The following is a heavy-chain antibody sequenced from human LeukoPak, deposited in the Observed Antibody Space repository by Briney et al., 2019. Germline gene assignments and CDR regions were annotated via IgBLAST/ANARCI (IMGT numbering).Heavy chain of an antibody. CDR1: GGSVSGGNYY. CDR2: IYHSGST. J-gene: IGHJ4*02. Sequence: SETLSLTCPVSGGSVSGGNYYWSWIRQHPGKGLEWIGYIYHSGSTYYNPSLKSRVTISVDRSKNQFSLKLSSVTAADTAVYYCARDRYGDHTYFDYWGQGTLVTVSS. D-gene: IGHD4-17*01. CDR3: ARDRYGDHTYFDY. V-gene: IGHV4-30-2*01.